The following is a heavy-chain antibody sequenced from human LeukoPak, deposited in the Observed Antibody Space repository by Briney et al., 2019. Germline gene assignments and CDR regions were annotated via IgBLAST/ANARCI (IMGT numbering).Heavy chain of an antibody. CDR3: ARTANFAAGYYIDY. CDR2: ISGSSRHK. J-gene: IGHJ4*02. V-gene: IGHV3-21*01. CDR1: GFTFSSYT. Sequence: PGGSLRLSCAASGFTFSSYTMNWVRQAPGKGLEWVSSISGSSRHKYYADSVKGRFTISRDNAKNSPYLQMNSLRAEDTAVYYCARTANFAAGYYIDYWGQGTLVTVS. D-gene: IGHD6-13*01.